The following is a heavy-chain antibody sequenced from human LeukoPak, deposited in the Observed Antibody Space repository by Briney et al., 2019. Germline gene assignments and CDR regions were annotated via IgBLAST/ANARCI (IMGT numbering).Heavy chain of an antibody. J-gene: IGHJ4*02. CDR2: MNPNSGGT. CDR1: GYTFTDYY. V-gene: IGHV1-2*02. CDR3: ARNKEGKSLDY. Sequence: ASVKVSCKASGYTFTDYYIHWVRQAPGQGLEWMAWMNPNSGGTSYAQKLQGRVTMTRDTSISTAYMELSRLRFDDTAVYYCARNKEGKSLDYWGQGTLVTVSS.